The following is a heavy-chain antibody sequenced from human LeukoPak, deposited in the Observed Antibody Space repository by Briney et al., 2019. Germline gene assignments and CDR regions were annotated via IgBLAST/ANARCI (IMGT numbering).Heavy chain of an antibody. CDR3: ARKILVANDY. Sequence: GGSLRLSCAASGFIFSTYSMNWVRQAPGRGLEWVSDISSGDSSIYYTDSVKGRFTISRDNAKSSLYLQMTSLRAEDTAVYYCARKILVANDYWGQGTLVTVSS. CDR1: GFIFSTYS. J-gene: IGHJ4*02. CDR2: ISSGDSSI. D-gene: IGHD2-21*01. V-gene: IGHV3-48*04.